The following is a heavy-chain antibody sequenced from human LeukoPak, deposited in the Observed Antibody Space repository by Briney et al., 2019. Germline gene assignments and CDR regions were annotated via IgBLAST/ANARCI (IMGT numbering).Heavy chain of an antibody. CDR3: ARRDPRPGEFDY. D-gene: IGHD3-10*01. J-gene: IGHJ4*02. CDR2: IYYSGST. CDR1: GVSISSSSYY. Sequence: SETLSLTCTVSGVSISSSSYYWGWIRQPPGKGLEWIGSIYYSGSTYYNPSLKSRVAISVDTSKNQFSLKLSSVTAADTAVYYCARRDPRPGEFDYWGQGTLVTVSS. V-gene: IGHV4-39*01.